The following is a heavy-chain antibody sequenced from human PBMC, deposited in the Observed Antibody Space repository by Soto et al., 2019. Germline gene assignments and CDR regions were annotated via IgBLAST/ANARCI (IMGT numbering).Heavy chain of an antibody. Sequence: EVQLVPSGAEVNKPGESLKISCKGSGDSFTYYWLAWLRQMPGKGLEWMGIIYPGDSDTRYSPSFQGQVTISADKSSYTAYLQGSSRKASDTAMDYCARSDYDSSAYFGQPGTCDYWGQGTLVTVSS. CDR2: IYPGDSDT. J-gene: IGHJ4*02. CDR3: ARSDYDSSAYFGQPGTCDY. V-gene: IGHV5-51*01. D-gene: IGHD3-22*01. CDR1: GDSFTYYW.